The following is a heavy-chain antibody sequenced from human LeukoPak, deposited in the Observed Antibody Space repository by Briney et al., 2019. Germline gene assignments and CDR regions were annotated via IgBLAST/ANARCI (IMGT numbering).Heavy chain of an antibody. Sequence: GGSLRLSCAASEFTFSTYSMNWVRQAPGKGLEWVSIISGGSSDIHYADSVKGRFTISRDNSKNTLYLQMNSLRPEDSAVYYCAKDRYYGSGRNYYYYYMDVWGEGTTVTVS. CDR1: EFTFSTYS. D-gene: IGHD3-10*01. V-gene: IGHV3-21*01. CDR2: ISGGSSDI. J-gene: IGHJ6*03. CDR3: AKDRYYGSGRNYYYYYMDV.